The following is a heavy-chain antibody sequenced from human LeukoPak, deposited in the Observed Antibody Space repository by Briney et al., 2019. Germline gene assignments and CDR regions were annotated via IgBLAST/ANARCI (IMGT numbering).Heavy chain of an antibody. CDR3: ARDSYNYGSGSLDY. CDR1: RGSISNYY. Sequence: SETLSLTCIVSRGSISNYYWSWLRQPPGKGLEWIGYISYSGSTKYNPSLKSRVTMSVDTSKNQFSLKLSSVTAADTAVYYCARDSYNYGSGSLDYRGQGTLVTVSS. D-gene: IGHD5-18*01. V-gene: IGHV4-59*01. J-gene: IGHJ4*02. CDR2: ISYSGST.